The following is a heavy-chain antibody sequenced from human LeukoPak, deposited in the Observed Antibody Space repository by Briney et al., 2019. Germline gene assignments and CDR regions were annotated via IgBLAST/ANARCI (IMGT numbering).Heavy chain of an antibody. CDR3: ARQSKGYCSGGSCYSTPWFDP. CDR2: IYPGDSDT. V-gene: IGHV5-51*01. D-gene: IGHD2-15*01. Sequence: GESLKISCKGSGYSFTSYWIGWVRQMPGKGLEWMGIIYPGDSDTRYSPSFQGQVTISADKSTSTAYLQWSSLKASDTAMYYCARQSKGYCSGGSCYSTPWFDPWGQGTLVTVSS. CDR1: GYSFTSYW. J-gene: IGHJ5*02.